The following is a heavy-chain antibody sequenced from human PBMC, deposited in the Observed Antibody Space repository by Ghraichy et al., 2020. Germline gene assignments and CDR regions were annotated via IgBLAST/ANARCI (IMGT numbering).Heavy chain of an antibody. CDR2: ISYDGSNK. Sequence: GGSLRLSCAASGFTFSSYGMHWVRQAPGKGLEWVAVISYDGSNKYYADSVKGRFTISRDNSKNTLYLQMNSLRAEDTAVYYCAKDKVVVVVAELSLALDYWGQGTLVTVSS. CDR1: GFTFSSYG. J-gene: IGHJ4*02. V-gene: IGHV3-30*18. D-gene: IGHD2-15*01. CDR3: AKDKVVVVVAELSLALDY.